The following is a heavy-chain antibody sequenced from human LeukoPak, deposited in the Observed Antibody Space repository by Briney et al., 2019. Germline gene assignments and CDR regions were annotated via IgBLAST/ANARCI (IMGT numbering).Heavy chain of an antibody. CDR2: IKPDGSEK. D-gene: IGHD2-2*01. J-gene: IGHJ4*02. CDR3: ARGQLADIY. Sequence: GGSLRLSCAASGFTFSTYWMSWARQTPGKGLEWVAKIKPDGSEKSYVDSVKGRFTISRDNAKTSVYLQMNSLRVEDTAVYYCARGQLADIYWGQGALVTVSS. CDR1: GFTFSTYW. V-gene: IGHV3-7*01.